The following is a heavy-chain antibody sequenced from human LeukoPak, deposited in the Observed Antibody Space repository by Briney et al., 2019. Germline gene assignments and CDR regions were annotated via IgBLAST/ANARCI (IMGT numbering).Heavy chain of an antibody. CDR1: AGTFIIYA. CDR3: ARAPDYYDSSGYFDY. J-gene: IGHJ4*02. V-gene: IGHV1-69*06. D-gene: IGHD3-22*01. Sequence: SVTVSFKASAGTFIIYAISWVRQAPGQGLEWMGGIIPIFGTANYAQKFQGRVTITADKSTSTAYMELSSLRSEDTAVYYCARAPDYYDSSGYFDYWGQGTLVTVSS. CDR2: IIPIFGTA.